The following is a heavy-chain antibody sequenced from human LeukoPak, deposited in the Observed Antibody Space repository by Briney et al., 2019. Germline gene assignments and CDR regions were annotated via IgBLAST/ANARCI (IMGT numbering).Heavy chain of an antibody. CDR2: IGSDGSRQ. V-gene: IGHV3-30*02. Sequence: GGSLRLSCAASGFFFTSSGMNWVRQAPGKGLEWVTFIGSDGSRQYYADSVKGRFSISRDNSRNTVSLQMNSLRLEDTAVYYCATGGSGTSFPYYFESWGQGTLVTVSS. D-gene: IGHD3-10*01. CDR3: ATGGSGTSFPYYFES. J-gene: IGHJ4*02. CDR1: GFFFTSSG.